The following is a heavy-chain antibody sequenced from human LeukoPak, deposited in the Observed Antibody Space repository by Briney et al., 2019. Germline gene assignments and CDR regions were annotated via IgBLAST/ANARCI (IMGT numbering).Heavy chain of an antibody. D-gene: IGHD3-22*01. J-gene: IGHJ4*02. Sequence: ASVKVSCKASGYTFTGYYMHWVRQAPGQGLEWMGWINPNSGGTNYAQKLQGRVTMTRDTSISTAYMELSRLRSDDTAVYYCARDLRAYYYDSSGNDYFDYWGQGTLVTVSS. CDR3: ARDLRAYYYDSSGNDYFDY. CDR1: GYTFTGYY. V-gene: IGHV1-2*02. CDR2: INPNSGGT.